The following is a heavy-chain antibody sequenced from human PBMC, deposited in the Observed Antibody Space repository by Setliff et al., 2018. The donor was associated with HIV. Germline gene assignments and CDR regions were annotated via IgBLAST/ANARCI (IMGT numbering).Heavy chain of an antibody. CDR1: GDSISSGDYY. J-gene: IGHJ6*03. V-gene: IGHV4-39*07. D-gene: IGHD2-15*01. CDR2: IYYSGTT. CDR3: ARVSIIYWYSIPTFYYYYMDV. Sequence: SETLSLTCTVSGDSISSGDYYWGWIRQPPGKGLEWIGNIYYSGTTDYNPSLKSRVTISVDTSKNQFSLKLRSVTAADTAMYYCARVSIIYWYSIPTFYYYYMDVWGKGTKVTAP.